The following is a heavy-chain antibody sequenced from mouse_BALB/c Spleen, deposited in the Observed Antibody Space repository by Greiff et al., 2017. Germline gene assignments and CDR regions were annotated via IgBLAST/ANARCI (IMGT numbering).Heavy chain of an antibody. D-gene: IGHD3-1*01. V-gene: IGHV14-1*02. Sequence: VQLQQSGAELVRPGALVKLSCKASGFNIKDYYMHWVKQRPEQGLEWIGWIDPENGNTIYDPKFQGKASITADTSSNTAYLQLSSLTSEDTAVYYCARSGGNSPLLAMDDWGQGTSVTVSS. CDR3: ARSGGNSPLLAMDD. CDR1: GFNIKDYY. CDR2: IDPENGNT. J-gene: IGHJ4*01.